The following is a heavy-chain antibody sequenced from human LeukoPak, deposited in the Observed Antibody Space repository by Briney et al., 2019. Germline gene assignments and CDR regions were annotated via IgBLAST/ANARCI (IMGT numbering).Heavy chain of an antibody. J-gene: IGHJ4*02. Sequence: GRSLRLSCAASGFTFSSYGMHWVRQAPGKGLERVAVIWYDGSNKYYADSVKGRFTISRDNSKNTLYLQMNSLRAEDTAVYYCARDVYGDYIFDYWGQGTLVTVSS. CDR1: GFTFSSYG. CDR2: IWYDGSNK. V-gene: IGHV3-33*01. D-gene: IGHD4-17*01. CDR3: ARDVYGDYIFDY.